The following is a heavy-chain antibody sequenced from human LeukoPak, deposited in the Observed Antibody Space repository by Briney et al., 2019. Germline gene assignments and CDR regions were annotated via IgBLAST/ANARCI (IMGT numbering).Heavy chain of an antibody. J-gene: IGHJ3*02. Sequence: GGSLRLSCAASGFTFSDYYMSWIRQAPGKGLEWVSYISSSGSTIYYADSVKGRFTISRDNAKNSLYLQTNSLRAEDTAVYYCARALPTMIVVAIDAFDIWGQGTMVTVSS. CDR1: GFTFSDYY. V-gene: IGHV3-11*01. CDR2: ISSSGSTI. D-gene: IGHD3-22*01. CDR3: ARALPTMIVVAIDAFDI.